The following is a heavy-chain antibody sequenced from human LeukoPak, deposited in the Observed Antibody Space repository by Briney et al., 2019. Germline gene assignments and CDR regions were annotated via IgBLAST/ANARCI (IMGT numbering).Heavy chain of an antibody. CDR2: IRAYNDDT. Sequence: GASVTVSFTPSGYTFTIYGINWVRQAPGQGLEWLGWIRAYNDDTNYAPKFQGRVIITTDTSTNTAYMELRSLRSDDTAVYYCARDPLEYFDSSNHGHWGQGTLLTVSS. CDR1: GYTFTIYG. V-gene: IGHV1-18*01. D-gene: IGHD3-22*01. J-gene: IGHJ1*01. CDR3: ARDPLEYFDSSNHGH.